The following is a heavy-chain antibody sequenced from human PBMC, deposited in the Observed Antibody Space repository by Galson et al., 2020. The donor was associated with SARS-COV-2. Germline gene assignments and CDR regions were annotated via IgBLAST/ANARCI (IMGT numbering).Heavy chain of an antibody. Sequence: SVKVSCLAAGINFTTFARPWLTQPRPQRLEVKAGAALDSGNNPSAQKFQERVTITRDMSTSTAYMELSSLRSEDTAVYYCAARGLLGEFPQWGQGTLVTVSS. CDR2: AALDSGNN. D-gene: IGHD3-16*01. CDR1: GINFTTFA. J-gene: IGHJ4*02. CDR3: AARGLLGEFPQ. V-gene: IGHV1-58*02.